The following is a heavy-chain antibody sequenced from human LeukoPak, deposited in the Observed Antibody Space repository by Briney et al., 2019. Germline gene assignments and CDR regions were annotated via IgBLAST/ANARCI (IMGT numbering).Heavy chain of an antibody. CDR1: GYTFTSYY. D-gene: IGHD4-11*01. CDR2: INPSGGST. V-gene: IGHV1-46*01. CDR3: ATDYSNYVGAFDI. J-gene: IGHJ3*02. Sequence: ASVKVSCKASGYTFTSYYMHWVRQAPGQGLEWMGIINPSGGSTSYAQKFQGRVTMTRDTSTSTVYMELSSLRSEDTAVYYCATDYSNYVGAFDIWGQGTMVTVSS.